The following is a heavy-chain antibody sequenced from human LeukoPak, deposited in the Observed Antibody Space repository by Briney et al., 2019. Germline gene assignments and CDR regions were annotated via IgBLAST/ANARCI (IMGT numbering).Heavy chain of an antibody. Sequence: GASVKVSCKASGYTFTSYDINWVRQATGQGLEWMGWMNPNSGGTNYAQKFQGRVTMTRDTSISTAYMELSRLRSDDTAVYYCARTLSIVGDNAFDIWGQGAMVTVSS. CDR1: GYTFTSYD. J-gene: IGHJ3*02. V-gene: IGHV1-2*02. CDR3: ARTLSIVGDNAFDI. CDR2: MNPNSGGT. D-gene: IGHD1-26*01.